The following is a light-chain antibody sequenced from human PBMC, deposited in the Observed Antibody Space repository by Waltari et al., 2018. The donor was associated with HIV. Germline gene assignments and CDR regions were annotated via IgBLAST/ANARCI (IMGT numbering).Light chain of an antibody. CDR1: TIGSTN. Sequence: SYVLTQPPSLLVDPGQTTRLTSRGNTIGSTNFHWSQQKPRQAPVLVVFNGGDRPSGIPQRLSGSSSENTATLTISRVEVGDEADYYCQVWDSSSDHPGVFGSGTKVTVL. CDR2: NGG. V-gene: IGLV3-21*02. CDR3: QVWDSSSDHPGV. J-gene: IGLJ1*01.